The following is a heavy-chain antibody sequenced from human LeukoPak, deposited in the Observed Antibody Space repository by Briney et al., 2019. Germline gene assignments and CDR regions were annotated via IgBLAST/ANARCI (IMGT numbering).Heavy chain of an antibody. Sequence: ASVKVSCKASGYTFTTYAMNWVRQAPGQGLEWMGWINTNTGNPTYAQGFTGRFVFSLDTSVSTAYLQISSLKAEDTAVYYCASQGRDGYNYNDDDYWGQGTLVTVSS. D-gene: IGHD5-24*01. CDR2: INTNTGNP. CDR3: ASQGRDGYNYNDDDY. J-gene: IGHJ4*02. V-gene: IGHV7-4-1*02. CDR1: GYTFTTYA.